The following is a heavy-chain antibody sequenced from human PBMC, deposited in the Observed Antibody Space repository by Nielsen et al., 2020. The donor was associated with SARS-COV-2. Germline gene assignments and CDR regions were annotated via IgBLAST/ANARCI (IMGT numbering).Heavy chain of an antibody. D-gene: IGHD3-10*01. V-gene: IGHV7-4-1*02. Sequence: ASVHVSCQSSVYIFSHYVIHWERQAPGQVLQRTGWKNTNTLDPMYAQDFTGRFVFSLDSSVSTAYLHISGLKPEDTAVYYCARGGIALVRGTPERFDPWGQGTLVNVSS. CDR1: VYIFSHYV. CDR3: ARGGIALVRGTPERFDP. J-gene: IGHJ5*02. CDR2: KNTNTLDP.